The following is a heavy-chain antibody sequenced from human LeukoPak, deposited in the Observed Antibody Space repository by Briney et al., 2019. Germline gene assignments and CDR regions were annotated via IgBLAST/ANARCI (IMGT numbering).Heavy chain of an antibody. CDR2: ISNDGSKP. V-gene: IGHV3-33*06. J-gene: IGHJ4*02. CDR3: AKDSRGANFFGDFDY. CDR1: GFTFSLYG. Sequence: GGSLRLSCAASGFTFSLYGMHWVRQAPGKGLEWVALISNDGSKPYYADSVKGRFTISRDNSKNTVYLQVSNLRADDTAVYYCAKDSRGANFFGDFDYWGQGTLVTVSS. D-gene: IGHD3-10*01.